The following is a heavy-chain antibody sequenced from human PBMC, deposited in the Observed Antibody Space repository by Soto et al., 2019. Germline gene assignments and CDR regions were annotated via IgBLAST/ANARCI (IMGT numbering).Heavy chain of an antibody. CDR2: ISNSGRST. CDR3: AKDITAGGGSSGYAIFDY. D-gene: IGHD5-12*01. J-gene: IGHJ4*02. Sequence: GGSLRLSCEATGFTFSSYDMSWVRQAPGKGLEWVSTISNSGRSTFNADSVKGRFTISRDNSKSTLHLQLNSLRAEDTAIYYCAKDITAGGGSSGYAIFDYWGQGALVTVS. CDR1: GFTFSSYD. V-gene: IGHV3-23*01.